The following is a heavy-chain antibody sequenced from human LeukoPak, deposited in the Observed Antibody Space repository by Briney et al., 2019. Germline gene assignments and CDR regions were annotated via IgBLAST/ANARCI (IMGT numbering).Heavy chain of an antibody. CDR1: GFTFSSYW. V-gene: IGHV3-74*01. D-gene: IGHD3-9*01. Sequence: GRSLSLFCAASGFTFSSYWMHSVRQAPGMGLVFVSRISGDGSTTSYADSVKGRFTISRDKAKNTLYLQMNSLRAEDTAVYYCARLDILTGNYYYFNFCGQGTLVTVSS. J-gene: IGHJ4*02. CDR2: ISGDGSTT. CDR3: ARLDILTGNYYYFNF.